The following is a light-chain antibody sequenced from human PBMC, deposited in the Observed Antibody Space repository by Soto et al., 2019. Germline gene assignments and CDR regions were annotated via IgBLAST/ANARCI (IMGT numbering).Light chain of an antibody. CDR2: GAS. CDR3: QEYNNWPPLT. CDR1: QSVSSN. V-gene: IGKV3-15*01. Sequence: EIVMTQSPATLSVSPGERATLSCRASQSVSSNLAWYQQKPGQAPRLLIYGASTRATGIPARFRRRGSGTDFVLPCSSLLSGDVAVYSFQEYNNWPPLTCGGGTKVEIK. J-gene: IGKJ4*01.